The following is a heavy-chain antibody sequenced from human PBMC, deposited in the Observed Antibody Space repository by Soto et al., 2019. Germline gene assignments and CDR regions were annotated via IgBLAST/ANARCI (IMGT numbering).Heavy chain of an antibody. CDR1: GFSFGIYS. V-gene: IGHV3-74*01. CDR2: INRAGRST. Sequence: GVSLRISCAASGFSFGIYSMHSFRQAPGKGLVWVSRINRAGRSTSYADSVKGRFTISRDNAKHTLYLQMNSLRAEDTAVYYCVRTSLLVADATREGYWGQGTLVTVSS. J-gene: IGHJ4*02. CDR3: VRTSLLVADATREGY. D-gene: IGHD2-15*01.